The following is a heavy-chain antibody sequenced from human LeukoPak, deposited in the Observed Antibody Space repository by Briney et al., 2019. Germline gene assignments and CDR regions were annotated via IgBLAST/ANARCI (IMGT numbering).Heavy chain of an antibody. D-gene: IGHD6-19*01. Sequence: ASVKVSCKASGYTFTSYGISWARQPPGQGLEWMGWISAYNGNTNYAQKLQGGVTMTTDTSTSTAYMELRSLRSDDTAVYYCARLGTSIAVAGKYYFDYWGQGTLVTVSS. CDR1: GYTFTSYG. J-gene: IGHJ4*02. V-gene: IGHV1-18*01. CDR3: ARLGTSIAVAGKYYFDY. CDR2: ISAYNGNT.